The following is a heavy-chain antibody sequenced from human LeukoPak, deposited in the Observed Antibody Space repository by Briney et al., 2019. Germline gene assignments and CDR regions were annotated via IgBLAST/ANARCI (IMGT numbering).Heavy chain of an antibody. CDR3: ARPAHCGGNCNDAFDI. J-gene: IGHJ3*02. CDR1: GGSISSGSYY. CDR2: IYASGST. Sequence: PSQTLSLTCTVSGGSISSGSYYWSWIRQPAGKGLEWIGRIYASGSTNYNPSLKSRVTISVDTSKNQFSLKLTSVTAADTAVYYCARPAHCGGNCNDAFDICGQGTMVSVSS. V-gene: IGHV4-61*02. D-gene: IGHD2-21*01.